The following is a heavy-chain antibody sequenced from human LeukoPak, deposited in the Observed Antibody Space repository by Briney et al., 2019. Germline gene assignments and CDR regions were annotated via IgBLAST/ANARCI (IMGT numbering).Heavy chain of an antibody. CDR2: ISGSGGGT. D-gene: IGHD4-23*01. V-gene: IGHV3-23*01. J-gene: IGHJ4*02. CDR3: AKDMPKYDYGGNSVRY. CDR1: GFTFSSYA. Sequence: PGGSLRLSCAASGFTFSSYAMSWVRQAPGKGLEWVSAISGSGGGTYYADSVKGRFTISRDNSKNTLYLQMNSLRAEDTAVYYCAKDMPKYDYGGNSVRYWGQGTLVTVSS.